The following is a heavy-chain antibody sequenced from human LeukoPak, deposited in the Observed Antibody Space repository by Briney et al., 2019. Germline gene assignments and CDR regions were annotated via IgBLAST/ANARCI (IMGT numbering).Heavy chain of an antibody. CDR2: ISAYNGNT. D-gene: IGHD3-9*01. CDR1: GYTFTSYG. CDR3: ARDRLLRCFDWLLYKANWFDP. V-gene: IGHV1-18*01. Sequence: ASVKVSCKASGYTFTSYGISWVRQAPGQGLEWMGWISAYNGNTNYAQKLQGRVTMTTDTSTSTAYMELRSLRSDDTAVYYCARDRLLRCFDWLLYKANWFDPWGQGTLVTVSS. J-gene: IGHJ5*02.